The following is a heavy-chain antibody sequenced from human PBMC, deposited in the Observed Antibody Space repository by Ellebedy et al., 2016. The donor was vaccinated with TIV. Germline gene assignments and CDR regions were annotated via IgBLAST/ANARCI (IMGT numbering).Heavy chain of an antibody. CDR3: AGRGF. J-gene: IGHJ4*02. Sequence: GESLKISXAASGFTFSSYSMNWVRQAPGKGLEWVSYISSSSDTIYYADSVKGRFTISRDNAKNSLYLQMNSLRAEDTAVYHCAGRGFWGQGTLVTISS. CDR1: GFTFSSYS. CDR2: ISSSSDTI. V-gene: IGHV3-48*01.